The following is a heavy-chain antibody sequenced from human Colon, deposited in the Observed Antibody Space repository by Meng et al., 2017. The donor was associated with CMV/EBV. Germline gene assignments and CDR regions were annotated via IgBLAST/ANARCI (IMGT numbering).Heavy chain of an antibody. V-gene: IGHV3-21*01. CDR2: ISNSGVYI. Sequence: GGSLRLSCATSGFTFSGYKMNWVRQAPGQGLEWAASISNSGVYINYADSVKGRFTISRDNAKNLLSLHLNSLRAEDTAVYYCARDLYKTTVPNWGQGTLVTVSS. CDR1: GFTFSGYK. D-gene: IGHD4-17*01. CDR3: ARDLYKTTVPN. J-gene: IGHJ4*02.